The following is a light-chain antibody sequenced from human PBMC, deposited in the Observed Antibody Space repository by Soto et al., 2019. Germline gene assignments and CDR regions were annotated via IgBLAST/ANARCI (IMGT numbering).Light chain of an antibody. J-gene: IGLJ1*01. Sequence: LTQPASVSGSPGQSITISCIGTSTDIASYNFVSWYQHHPGKAPKVIIYESVERPSGVSGRFSASKSGNTASLTITRLQAEDEAAYYCCSYAGRDTWVFGTGTKVTVL. CDR1: STDIASYNF. CDR3: CSYAGRDTWV. V-gene: IGLV2-23*01. CDR2: ESV.